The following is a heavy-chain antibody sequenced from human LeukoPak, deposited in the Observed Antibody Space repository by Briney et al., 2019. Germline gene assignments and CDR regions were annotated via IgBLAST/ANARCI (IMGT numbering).Heavy chain of an antibody. V-gene: IGHV3-74*01. CDR2: INSDGSST. J-gene: IGHJ3*02. CDR3: ARGAPPRPGAFDI. D-gene: IGHD1-26*01. CDR1: GFTFSSYW. Sequence: PGGSLRLSCAASGFTFSSYWMHWVRHAPGKGLVWVSRINSDGSSTSYADSVKGRFTISRDNAKNTLYLQMNSLRAEDTAVYYCARGAPPRPGAFDIWGQGTMVTVSS.